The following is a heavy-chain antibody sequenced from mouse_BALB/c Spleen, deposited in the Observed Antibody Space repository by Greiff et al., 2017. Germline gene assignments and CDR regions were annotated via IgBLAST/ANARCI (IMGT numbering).Heavy chain of an antibody. V-gene: IGHV5-6-3*01. CDR1: GFTFSSYG. J-gene: IGHJ3*01. Sequence: EVKLVESGGGLVQPGGSLKLSCAASGFTFSSYGMSWVRQTPDKRLELVATINSNGGSTYYPDSVKGRFTISRDNAKNTLYLQMSSLKSEDTAMYYCARENYGNSAWFAYWGQGTLVTVSA. CDR2: INSNGGST. CDR3: ARENYGNSAWFAY. D-gene: IGHD2-1*01.